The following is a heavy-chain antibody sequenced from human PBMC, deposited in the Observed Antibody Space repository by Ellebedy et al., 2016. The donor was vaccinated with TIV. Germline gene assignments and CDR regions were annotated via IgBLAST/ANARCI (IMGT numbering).Heavy chain of an antibody. CDR3: ARGIRIAAAALSY. D-gene: IGHD6-13*01. CDR1: GGSFSGYY. Sequence: GSLRLSCAVYGGSFSGYYWSWIRQPPGKGLEWIGEINHSGSTNYNPSLKSRVTISVDTSKNQFSLKLSSVTAADTAVYYCARGIRIAAAALSYWGQGTLVTVSS. J-gene: IGHJ4*02. V-gene: IGHV4-34*01. CDR2: INHSGST.